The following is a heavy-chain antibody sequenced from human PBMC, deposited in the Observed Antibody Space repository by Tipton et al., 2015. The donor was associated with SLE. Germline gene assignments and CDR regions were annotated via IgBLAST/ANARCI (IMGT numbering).Heavy chain of an antibody. CDR3: ASIMITFGGVIVPYAFDI. Sequence: LSLTCTVSGGSISSSSYYWGWIRQPPGKGLGWIGSIYYSGSTYYNPSLQSRVTISVDTSKNQFSLKLSSVTAADTAVYYCASIMITFGGVIVPYAFDIWGQGTMVTVSS. V-gene: IGHV4-39*01. D-gene: IGHD3-16*02. CDR2: IYYSGST. J-gene: IGHJ3*02. CDR1: GGSISSSSYY.